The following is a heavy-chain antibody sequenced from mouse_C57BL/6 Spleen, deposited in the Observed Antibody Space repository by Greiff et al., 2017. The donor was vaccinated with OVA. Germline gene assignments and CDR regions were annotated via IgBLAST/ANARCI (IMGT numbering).Heavy chain of an antibody. J-gene: IGHJ3*01. Sequence: QVQLQQSGPELVKPGASVKISCKASGYAFSSSWMNWVKQRPGKGLEWIGRIYPGDGDTNYNGKFKGKATRTADKSSSTAYMQLSSLTSEDSAVYFCARSGELRLQFAYWGQGTLVTVSA. CDR3: ARSGELRLQFAY. CDR2: IYPGDGDT. D-gene: IGHD3-2*02. V-gene: IGHV1-82*01. CDR1: GYAFSSSW.